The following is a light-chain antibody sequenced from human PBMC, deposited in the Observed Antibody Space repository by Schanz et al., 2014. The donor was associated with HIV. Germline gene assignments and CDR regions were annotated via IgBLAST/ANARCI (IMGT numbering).Light chain of an antibody. J-gene: IGLJ2*01. V-gene: IGLV3-21*01. CDR1: NIGSKS. Sequence: SYELTQPPSVSVAPGKTARITCGGNNIGSKSVHWYQQKPGQSPVLVIYQDSKRPSGIPERFSGSNSGNTATLTISGTQAMDEADYYCQAWDSSVVFGGGTKLTVL. CDR3: QAWDSSVV. CDR2: QDS.